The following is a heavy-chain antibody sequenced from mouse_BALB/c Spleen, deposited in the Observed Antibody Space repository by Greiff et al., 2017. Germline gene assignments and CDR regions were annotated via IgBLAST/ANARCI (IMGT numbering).Heavy chain of an antibody. D-gene: IGHD3-3*01. J-gene: IGHJ4*01. Sequence: EVQLQQSGAELVKPGASVKLSCTASGFNIKDTYMHWVKQRPEQGLEWIGRIDPANGNTKYDPKFQGKATITADTSSNTAYLQLSSLTSEDTAVYYYASGDVRGDYYAMDYWGQGTSVTVSS. CDR1: GFNIKDTY. CDR2: IDPANGNT. V-gene: IGHV14-3*02. CDR3: ASGDVRGDYYAMDY.